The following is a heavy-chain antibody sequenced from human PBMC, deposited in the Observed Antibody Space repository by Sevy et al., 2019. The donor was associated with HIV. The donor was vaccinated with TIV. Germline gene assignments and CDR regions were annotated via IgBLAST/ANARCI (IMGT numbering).Heavy chain of an antibody. CDR3: ATEDITMIPYGLDV. D-gene: IGHD3-22*01. V-gene: IGHV1-24*01. Sequence: ASVKVSCKVSGYTLTELSMHWVRQPPGKGLEWMGRFDPEDGETIYAQKFLGRLTMTEDTSTDTAYMDLSSLRSEDTAVYYCATEDITMIPYGLDVWGRGTTVTVSS. CDR1: GYTLTELS. J-gene: IGHJ6*02. CDR2: FDPEDGET.